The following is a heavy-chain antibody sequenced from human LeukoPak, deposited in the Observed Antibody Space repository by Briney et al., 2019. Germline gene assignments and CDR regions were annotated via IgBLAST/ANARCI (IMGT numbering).Heavy chain of an antibody. D-gene: IGHD3-16*01. CDR3: AKRLGDY. Sequence: GGSLRLSCAASGFTFSSSAMSWVRQAPGKGLEWVSSLSDTGGTTYYADSVKGRFTISRDNSKNTLFLRMNGLRVEDTATYYCAKRLGDYWGQGTLVTVSS. J-gene: IGHJ4*02. V-gene: IGHV3-23*01. CDR1: GFTFSSSA. CDR2: LSDTGGTT.